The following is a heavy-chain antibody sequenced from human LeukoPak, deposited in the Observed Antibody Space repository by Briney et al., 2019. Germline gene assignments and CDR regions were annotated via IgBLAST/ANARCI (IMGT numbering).Heavy chain of an antibody. CDR2: IYPGDSDT. CDR3: ARSSYDFWSGYYSHRRAPLDYYYYYGMDV. Sequence: GESLKISCKGSGYSFTSYWIGWVRQMPGKGLEWMGIIYPGDSDTRYSPSFQGQVTISADKSISTAYLQWSSLKASDTAMYYCARSSYDFWSGYYSHRRAPLDYYYYYGMDVWGQGTTVTVSS. J-gene: IGHJ6*02. CDR1: GYSFTSYW. D-gene: IGHD3-3*01. V-gene: IGHV5-51*01.